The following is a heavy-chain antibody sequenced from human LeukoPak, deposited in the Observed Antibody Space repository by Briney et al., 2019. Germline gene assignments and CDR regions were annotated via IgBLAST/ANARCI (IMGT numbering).Heavy chain of an antibody. CDR3: ARDALTTVTDY. D-gene: IGHD4-17*01. CDR1: GNYW. V-gene: IGHV3-74*01. Sequence: GGSLRLSCAASGNYWMHWVRQAPGKGLVWVSHINSDGSWTSYADSVKGRFTISKDNAKNTVYLQMNSLRDEDTAVYYCARDALTTVTDYWGQGTLVTVSS. CDR2: INSDGSWT. J-gene: IGHJ4*02.